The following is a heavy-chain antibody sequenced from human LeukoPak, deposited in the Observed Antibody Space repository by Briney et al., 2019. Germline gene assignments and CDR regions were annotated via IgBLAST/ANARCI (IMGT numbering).Heavy chain of an antibody. J-gene: IGHJ4*02. Sequence: NSSETLSLTCTVSGGSISSGDYYWSWIRQPPGKGLEWFGYIYYSGSTYYNPSLKSRVTISVDTSKNQFSLKLSSVPADDTAVYYCARVSAVATSFAYWGQGPLVPVPS. CDR1: GGSISSGDYY. D-gene: IGHD5-12*01. CDR3: ARVSAVATSFAY. V-gene: IGHV4-30-4*01. CDR2: IYYSGST.